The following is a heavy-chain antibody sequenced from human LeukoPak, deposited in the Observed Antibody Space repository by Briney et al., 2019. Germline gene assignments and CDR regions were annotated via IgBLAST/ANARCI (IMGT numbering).Heavy chain of an antibody. J-gene: IGHJ3*02. CDR1: GFTCSSDA. D-gene: IGHD2-21*01. Sequence: PGGSLRLSCAASGFTCSSDAMSWVRQAPGEGLEWVSAISGSRGSTYYADSVKGRFTISRDNSKNTLYLQMNSLRAEDTAVYYCAKGGKLFPDIWGQGTMVTVSS. CDR3: AKGGKLFPDI. CDR2: ISGSRGST. V-gene: IGHV3-23*01.